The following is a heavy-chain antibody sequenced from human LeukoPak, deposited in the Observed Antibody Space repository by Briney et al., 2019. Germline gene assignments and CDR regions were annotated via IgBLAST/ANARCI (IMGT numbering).Heavy chain of an antibody. CDR1: GGSIRSYY. CDR3: ARDRDYDFWSGLTGHYYYMDV. V-gene: IGHV4-59*12. Sequence: SETLSLTCTVSGGSIRSYYWSWIRQPPGKGLEWIGYISYSGSTNYNASLESRVTISVDTSKNQFSLKLSSVTAADTAVYYCARDRDYDFWSGLTGHYYYMDVWGKGTTVTVSS. J-gene: IGHJ6*03. CDR2: ISYSGST. D-gene: IGHD3-3*01.